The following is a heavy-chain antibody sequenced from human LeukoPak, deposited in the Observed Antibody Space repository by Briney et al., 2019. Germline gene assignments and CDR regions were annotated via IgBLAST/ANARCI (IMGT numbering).Heavy chain of an antibody. Sequence: GGSLRLSCAASGFTFSSYAMHWVRQAPGKGLEWVAVISYDGSNKYYADSVKGRFTISRDNSKNTLYLQMNSLRAEDTAVYYCAKEGMDYDFWSGAMGDAFDIWGQGTMVTVSS. V-gene: IGHV3-30-3*01. CDR3: AKEGMDYDFWSGAMGDAFDI. CDR1: GFTFSSYA. J-gene: IGHJ3*02. CDR2: ISYDGSNK. D-gene: IGHD3-3*01.